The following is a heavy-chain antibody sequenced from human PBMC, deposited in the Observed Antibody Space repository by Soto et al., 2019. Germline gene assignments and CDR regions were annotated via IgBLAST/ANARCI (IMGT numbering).Heavy chain of an antibody. D-gene: IGHD2-2*01. CDR1: GGTFSSYA. CDR3: ARSQGSSTSLEIYYYYYYGMDV. V-gene: IGHV1-69*06. J-gene: IGHJ6*02. Sequence: QVQLVQSGAEVKKPGSSVKVSCKASGGTFSSYAISWVRQAPGQGLEWMGGIIPISGTANYAQKFQGRVTIPADTSTSTAYMELSSLRSEDTAVYYCARSQGSSTSLEIYYYYYYGMDVWGQGTTVTVSS. CDR2: IIPISGTA.